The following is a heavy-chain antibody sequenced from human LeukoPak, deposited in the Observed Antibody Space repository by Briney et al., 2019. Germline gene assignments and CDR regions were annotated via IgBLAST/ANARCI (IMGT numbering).Heavy chain of an antibody. CDR1: GYSFAAYW. V-gene: IGHV5-51*01. CDR2: IYPGDSDT. Sequence: GESLKISCKGSGYSFAAYWIGWVRQMPGKGLEWVGIIYPGDSDTSYSPSFQGQVIISADKSISTAYLQWSSLKAPDTAIYYCARPGGGYSYGPDYWGQGTLVTVSS. CDR3: ARPGGGYSYGPDY. J-gene: IGHJ4*02. D-gene: IGHD5-18*01.